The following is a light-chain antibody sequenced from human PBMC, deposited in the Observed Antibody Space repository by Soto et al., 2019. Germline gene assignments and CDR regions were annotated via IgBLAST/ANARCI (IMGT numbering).Light chain of an antibody. CDR2: GAR. J-gene: IGKJ1*01. Sequence: VWTKSPGTLSLSPGKRATPSCRASQSLNNNYRAWSQQKPGQAPTLLIYGARTSGTGVADRFSASGSGTDLALTISSRELEAFAVSGCQQRRNWLSGITFGQGTKVDIK. CDR1: QSLNNNY. CDR3: QQRRNWLSGIT. V-gene: IGKV3D-20*02.